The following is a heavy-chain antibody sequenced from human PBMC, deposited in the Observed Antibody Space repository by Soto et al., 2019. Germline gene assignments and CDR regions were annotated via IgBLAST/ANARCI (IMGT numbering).Heavy chain of an antibody. CDR2: IWYDGSNK. V-gene: IGHV3-30*02. CDR1: GFTFGSYA. CDR3: AKEGSVNWFDP. Sequence: GGSLRLSCAASGFTFGSYAMIWVRQAPGKGLEWVAVIWYDGSNKYYADSVKGRFTISRDSTKQTLYLQMNSLRAEDTAVYYCAKEGSVNWFDPWGQGTLVTVSS. D-gene: IGHD3-10*01. J-gene: IGHJ5*02.